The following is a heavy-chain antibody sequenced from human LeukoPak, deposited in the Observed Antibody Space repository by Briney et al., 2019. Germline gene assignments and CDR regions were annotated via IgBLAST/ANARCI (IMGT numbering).Heavy chain of an antibody. CDR2: TYSSGTT. V-gene: IGHV4-59*08. J-gene: IGHJ3*01. CDR1: GGSISGLY. D-gene: IGHD2-8*02. CDR3: ARHVMRNHPGGSSYTHAFDV. Sequence: SETLSLTCAVSGGSISGLYWSWIRQPPGKELEWVGFTYSSGTTYYNPSLKSRLTIAIDTSSNQFSLRVRSVTAADSAVYYCARHVMRNHPGGSSYTHAFDVWGHGTRVTVSS.